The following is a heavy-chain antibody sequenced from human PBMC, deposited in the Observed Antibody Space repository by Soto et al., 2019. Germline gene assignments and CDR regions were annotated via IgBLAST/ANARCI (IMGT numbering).Heavy chain of an antibody. D-gene: IGHD5-12*01. J-gene: IGHJ5*02. CDR1: GFTFSSYS. CDR3: AKVSGCSGHDSRWFDP. CDR2: ISGSGGST. V-gene: IGHV3-23*01. Sequence: GGSLRLSCAASGFTFSSYSISWVRQAPWKGLEWVSAISGSGGSTYYADSVKGRFTISRDNSKNTLYLQMNSLRAEDTAVYYCAKVSGCSGHDSRWFDPWGQGTLVTVCS.